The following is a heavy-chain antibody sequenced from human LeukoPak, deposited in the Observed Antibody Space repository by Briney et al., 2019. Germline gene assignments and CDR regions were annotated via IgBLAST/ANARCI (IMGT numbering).Heavy chain of an antibody. Sequence: GASVKVSCKASGGTFSSYAISWVRQAPGQGLEWMGGIIPIFGTTNYAQKFQDRVTITADKSTSTAYMELSSLRSEDTAIHYCAKMPLAVAGTGDDAFDIWGQGTMVTVSS. CDR1: GGTFSSYA. V-gene: IGHV1-69*06. D-gene: IGHD6-19*01. J-gene: IGHJ3*02. CDR3: AKMPLAVAGTGDDAFDI. CDR2: IIPIFGTT.